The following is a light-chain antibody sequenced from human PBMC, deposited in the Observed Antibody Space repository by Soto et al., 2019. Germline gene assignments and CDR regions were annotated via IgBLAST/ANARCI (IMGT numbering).Light chain of an antibody. J-gene: IGKJ1*01. CDR2: WAS. CDR1: QRILYSSNNKNY. CDR3: QPYYSPWT. V-gene: IGKV4-1*01. Sequence: DIGMTQSPDSLAVSLGERATINCKSSQRILYSSNNKNYLDWYQQKPGQPPTLLIYWASTRESGVPDRFSGSGSGTAFTLTIRSLQAEDVAVYYCQPYYSPWTFGQGTKVEIK.